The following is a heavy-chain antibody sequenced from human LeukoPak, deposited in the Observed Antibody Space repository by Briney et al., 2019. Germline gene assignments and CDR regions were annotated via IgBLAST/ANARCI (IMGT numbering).Heavy chain of an antibody. J-gene: IGHJ4*02. D-gene: IGHD1-26*01. CDR3: ARVSRGSYTYYFDY. CDR2: IYHSGST. Sequence: PSETLSLTCTVSGYSISSGYYWGWIRQSPGKGLEWIGSIYHSGSTYYNPSLKSRVTISVDTSKNQFSLKLSSVTAADTAVYYCARVSRGSYTYYFDYWGQGTLVTVSS. V-gene: IGHV4-38-2*02. CDR1: GYSISSGYY.